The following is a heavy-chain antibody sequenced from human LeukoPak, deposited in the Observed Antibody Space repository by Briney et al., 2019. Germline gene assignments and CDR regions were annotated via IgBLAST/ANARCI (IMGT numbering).Heavy chain of an antibody. J-gene: IGHJ5*02. Sequence: SETLSLTCAVYGGSFSGYYWSWIRQPPGKGLEWIGEINHSGSTNYNPSLESRVTISVDTSKNQFSLKLSSVTAADTAVYYCARGAPMVRGAPQPNWFDPWGQGTLVTVSS. V-gene: IGHV4-34*01. CDR2: INHSGST. D-gene: IGHD3-10*01. CDR3: ARGAPMVRGAPQPNWFDP. CDR1: GGSFSGYY.